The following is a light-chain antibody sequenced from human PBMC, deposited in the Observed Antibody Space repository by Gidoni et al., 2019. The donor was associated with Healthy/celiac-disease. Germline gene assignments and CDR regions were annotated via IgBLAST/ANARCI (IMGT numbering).Light chain of an antibody. V-gene: IGLV1-44*01. CDR2: SNN. J-gene: IGLJ2*01. Sequence: QSVLTQPPSASGTPGQRVTISCSGSSSNIGSNTVNWYQQLPGTAPKLLIYSNNQRPSGVPDRFSGSKSGTSASLAISGLQSEDEADYHCAAWDDSYVVFGGGTKLTVL. CDR3: AAWDDSYVV. CDR1: SSNIGSNT.